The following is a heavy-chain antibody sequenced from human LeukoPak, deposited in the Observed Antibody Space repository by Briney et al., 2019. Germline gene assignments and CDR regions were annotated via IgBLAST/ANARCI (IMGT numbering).Heavy chain of an antibody. CDR1: GFTLSTYY. CDR2: IYRGATT. J-gene: IGHJ2*01. D-gene: IGHD3-3*02. V-gene: IGHV3-53*01. Sequence: GGSLRLSCAASGFTLSTYYMNWVRQAPGKGLEWVSIIYRGATTYYAYSVKGRFTISRDTSKNPVSLQMYSQRADDTAVYSCARVGDHFHWNLALWGRSTLVTVSS. CDR3: ARVGDHFHWNLAL.